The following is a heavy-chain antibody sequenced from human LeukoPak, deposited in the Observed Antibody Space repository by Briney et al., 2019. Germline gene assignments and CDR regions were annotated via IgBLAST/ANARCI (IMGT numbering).Heavy chain of an antibody. CDR1: GFTFSSYG. CDR3: ARGSRYGDYPYYCDF. CDR2: IQYDGSYK. Sequence: GRSLRLSCAASGFTFSSYGMHWVRQAPGKGLEWVAFIQYDGSYKDYGDSVKGRFTISRDNSKNTVLLQMNNLRLEDAAVYYCARGSRYGDYPYYCDFWGQGTLVTVSS. J-gene: IGHJ4*02. V-gene: IGHV3-30*03. D-gene: IGHD4-17*01.